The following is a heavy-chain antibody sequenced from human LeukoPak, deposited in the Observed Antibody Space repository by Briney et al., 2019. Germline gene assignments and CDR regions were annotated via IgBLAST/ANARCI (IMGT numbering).Heavy chain of an antibody. CDR3: ASNTMVRGVPIDY. V-gene: IGHV3-7*01. J-gene: IGHJ4*02. CDR1: GFTFSSYW. CDR2: IKQDGSEK. Sequence: GGSLRLSCAASGFTFSSYWMSWVRQAPGKGLEWVANIKQDGSEKYYVDSVKCRFTISTDNAKNSLYLQMNSLRAEDTAVYYCASNTMVRGVPIDYWGQGTLITVSS. D-gene: IGHD3-10*01.